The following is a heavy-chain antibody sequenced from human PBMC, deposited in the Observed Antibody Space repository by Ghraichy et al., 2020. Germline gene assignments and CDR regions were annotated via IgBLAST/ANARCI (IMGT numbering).Heavy chain of an antibody. J-gene: IGHJ4*02. CDR1: GGSVSIGAYY. D-gene: IGHD5-24*01. Sequence: SETLSLTCSVSGGSVSIGAYYWSWILQPPGKGLEWIGYIYYNGSTKYNPSLKSRVTISADPSKNQFSLKLTSLTAADTAVYYCERWDGYNYAYFDYWGQGTLVTVSS. CDR2: IYYNGST. CDR3: ERWDGYNYAYFDY. V-gene: IGHV4-61*08.